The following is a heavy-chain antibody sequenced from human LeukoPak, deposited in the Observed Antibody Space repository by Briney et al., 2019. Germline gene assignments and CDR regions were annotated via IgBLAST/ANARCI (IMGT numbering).Heavy chain of an antibody. CDR2: IYYSGST. J-gene: IGHJ2*01. CDR1: GGSISSYY. V-gene: IGHV4-59*08. CDR3: ARRDMTTVASFYFDL. D-gene: IGHD4-23*01. Sequence: PSETLSLTCTVSGGSISSYYWSWIRQPPGKGLEWIGYIYYSGSTNYSPSLKSRVTISVDTSKNQFSLKLSSVTAADTAVYYCARRDMTTVASFYFDLWGRGTLVTVSS.